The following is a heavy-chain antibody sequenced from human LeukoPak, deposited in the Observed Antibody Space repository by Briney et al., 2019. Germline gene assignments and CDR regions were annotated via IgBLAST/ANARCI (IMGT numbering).Heavy chain of an antibody. CDR1: GFIFRDYA. CDR2: LRGDGET. J-gene: IGHJ4*02. CDR3: AKASWVSSADAVL. D-gene: IGHD3-16*01. Sequence: GGSRRLSCVASGFIFRDYAMSWVRQAPAGGLEWVSSLRGDGETFYTDSVKGRFTLSRDHSRNMVYLQLSNLRVEDTAVYYCAKASWVSSADAVLWGQGTLVTVS. V-gene: IGHV3-23*01.